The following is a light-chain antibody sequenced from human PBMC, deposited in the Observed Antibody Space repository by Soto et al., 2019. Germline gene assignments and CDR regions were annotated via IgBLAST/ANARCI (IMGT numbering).Light chain of an antibody. J-gene: IGKJ1*01. CDR3: HQRQSWPRT. CDR2: GAS. CDR1: QSIQSD. Sequence: EIRVSQSPSTLSVSTGGRDALSCRASQSIQSDLAWYQQKPGQGPRLLIYGASTRATGIPVRFSGSVSGTEFTLTISRLQSEDFALYYCHQRQSWPRTFAQGTKVDIK. V-gene: IGKV3-15*01.